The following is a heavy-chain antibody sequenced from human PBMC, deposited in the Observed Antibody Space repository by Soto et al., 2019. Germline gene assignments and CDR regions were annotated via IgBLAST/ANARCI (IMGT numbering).Heavy chain of an antibody. Sequence: GSLRLSCAASGFTLNTYWMTWVRQGPGKRPEGVANIKQDGSETYYVDSVKGRFTISRDNAKYSLYLQMNSLRAEDTAVYYCAKGSQYYYDSSGYFDYWGLGTLVTVSS. J-gene: IGHJ4*02. D-gene: IGHD3-22*01. CDR2: IKQDGSET. CDR3: AKGSQYYYDSSGYFDY. V-gene: IGHV3-7*05. CDR1: GFTLNTYW.